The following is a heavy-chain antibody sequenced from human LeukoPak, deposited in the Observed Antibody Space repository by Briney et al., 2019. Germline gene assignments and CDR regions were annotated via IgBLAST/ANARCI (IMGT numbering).Heavy chain of an antibody. CDR2: IRGKTHGGTT. D-gene: IGHD3-16*01. CDR3: VRDNGGEHL. J-gene: IGHJ4*02. V-gene: IGHV3-49*03. CDR1: GFIFGDYG. Sequence: GGSLRLSCTSSGFIFGDYGMGWFRQAPGKGLEWVGFIRGKTHGGTTEYAASVRGRFTISRDNAKNTLYLQMNSLRDDDTAVYYCVRDNGGEHLWGQGTLVTVSS.